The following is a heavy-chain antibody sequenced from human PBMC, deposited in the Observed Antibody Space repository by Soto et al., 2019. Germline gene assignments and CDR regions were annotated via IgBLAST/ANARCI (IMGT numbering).Heavy chain of an antibody. V-gene: IGHV3-23*01. J-gene: IGHJ5*02. CDR2: ISGSGGST. Sequence: GGSLRLSCAASGFTFSSYAMSWVRQAPGKGLEWVSAISGSGGSTYYADSVKGRFTISRGNSKNTLYLQMNSLRAEDTAVYYRTVPAAIENWFDPWGQGTLVTVSS. CDR3: TVPAAIENWFDP. CDR1: GFTFSSYA. D-gene: IGHD2-2*02.